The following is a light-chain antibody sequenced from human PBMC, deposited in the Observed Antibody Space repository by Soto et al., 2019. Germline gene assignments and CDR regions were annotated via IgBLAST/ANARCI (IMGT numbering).Light chain of an antibody. Sequence: IVFTQSPATLSMSPGERATLSCRASQSVSNYLAWYQQTPGQAPRLLIYEASNRASGIPARFSGRGSGTDFTLTISSLEPEDFAVYYCQQRTNWPLTFGGGTKVDIK. CDR3: QQRTNWPLT. J-gene: IGKJ4*01. V-gene: IGKV3-11*01. CDR1: QSVSNY. CDR2: EAS.